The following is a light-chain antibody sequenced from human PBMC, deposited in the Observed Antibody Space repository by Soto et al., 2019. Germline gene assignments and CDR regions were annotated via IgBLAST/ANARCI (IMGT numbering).Light chain of an antibody. CDR3: QQRSNWPPEFT. J-gene: IGKJ5*01. CDR2: DAS. CDR1: QSVSSY. V-gene: IGKV3-11*01. Sequence: EIVLTQSPAPLSLSPGERATLSCRASQSVSSYLAWYQQKPGQAPRLLIYDASNRATGIPARFSGSGSGTDFTLTISSLEPEDFAVYYCQQRSNWPPEFTFGQGTRLEIK.